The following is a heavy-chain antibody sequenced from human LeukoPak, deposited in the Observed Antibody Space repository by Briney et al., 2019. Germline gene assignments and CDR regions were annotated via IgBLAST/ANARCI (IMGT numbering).Heavy chain of an antibody. D-gene: IGHD5-24*01. CDR1: GGSISSGSYY. CDR3: ARQLPPMV. Sequence: SETLSLTCTVSGGSISSGSYYWSWIRQPAGKGLEWIGRIYTSGGTNYNPSLKSRVTISVDTSKNQFSLKLSSVTAADTAVYYCARQLPPMVWGQGTLVTVSS. J-gene: IGHJ4*02. CDR2: IYTSGGT. V-gene: IGHV4-61*02.